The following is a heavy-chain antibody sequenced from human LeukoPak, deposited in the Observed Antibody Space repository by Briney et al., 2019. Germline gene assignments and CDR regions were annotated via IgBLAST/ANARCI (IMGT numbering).Heavy chain of an antibody. J-gene: IGHJ4*02. V-gene: IGHV3-23*01. D-gene: IGHD2-2*01. CDR3: ARDHRVAAAFDY. Sequence: GGSLRLSCAASGFTFSSYAMSWVRQAPGKGLEWVSSISANGGSTYYADSVKGRLTISRADSRSTVYLQMNSLRAEDTALYYCARDHRVAAAFDYWGQGALVTVSS. CDR1: GFTFSSYA. CDR2: ISANGGST.